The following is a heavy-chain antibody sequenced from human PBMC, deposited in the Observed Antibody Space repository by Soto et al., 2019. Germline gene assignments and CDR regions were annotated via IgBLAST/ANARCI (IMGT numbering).Heavy chain of an antibody. J-gene: IGHJ6*02. CDR2: ISGSGGST. CDR1: GFTFSSYA. V-gene: IGHV3-23*01. Sequence: LRLSCAASGFTFSSYAMSWVRQAPGKGLEWVSAISGSGGSTYYADSVKGRFTISRDNSKNTLYLQMNSLRAEDTAVYYCAKKKITGTSSGMDVWGQGTTVTVSS. CDR3: AKKKITGTSSGMDV. D-gene: IGHD1-7*01.